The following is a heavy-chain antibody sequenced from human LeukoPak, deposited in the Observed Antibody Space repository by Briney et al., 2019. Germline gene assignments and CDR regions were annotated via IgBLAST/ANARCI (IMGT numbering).Heavy chain of an antibody. V-gene: IGHV3-23*01. CDR2: ISGSGGST. CDR1: GFTFSSYA. D-gene: IGHD3-3*01. J-gene: IGHJ4*02. Sequence: GGSLRLSCAASGFTFSSYAMSWVRQAPGKGLEWVSAISGSGGSTYYADSVKGRFTISRDNSKNTLYLQMNSLRAEDTAVYYGAKGDTIFGVVIISLDYWGQGTLVTVSS. CDR3: AKGDTIFGVVIISLDY.